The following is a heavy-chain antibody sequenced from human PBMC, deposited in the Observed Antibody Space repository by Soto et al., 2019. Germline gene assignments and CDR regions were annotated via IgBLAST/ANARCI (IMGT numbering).Heavy chain of an antibody. V-gene: IGHV3-23*01. CDR2: ISGSGGST. J-gene: IGHJ6*02. Sequence: GGSLRLSCAASGFTFSSYAMSWVRQAPGKGLEWVSAISGSGGSTYYADSVKGRFTISRDNSENTLYLQMNSLRAEDTAVYYCAKDLLLSDSSGWYGIGYYYGMDVWGQGTTVTVSS. CDR3: AKDLLLSDSSGWYGIGYYYGMDV. D-gene: IGHD6-19*01. CDR1: GFTFSSYA.